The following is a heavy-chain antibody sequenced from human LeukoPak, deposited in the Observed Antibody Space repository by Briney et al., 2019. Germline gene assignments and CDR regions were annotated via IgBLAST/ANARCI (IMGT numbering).Heavy chain of an antibody. J-gene: IGHJ4*02. V-gene: IGHV1-18*01. CDR2: ISAYNGNT. CDR1: GYTFTSYG. D-gene: IGHD6-19*01. CDR3: ARDRRKWYSSGPIDY. Sequence: ASVTVSCKASGYTFTSYGISWVRQAPGQGLEWMGWISAYNGNTNYAQKLQGRVTMTTDTSTSTAHMELRSLRSDDTAVYYCARDRRKWYSSGPIDYWGQGTLVTVSS.